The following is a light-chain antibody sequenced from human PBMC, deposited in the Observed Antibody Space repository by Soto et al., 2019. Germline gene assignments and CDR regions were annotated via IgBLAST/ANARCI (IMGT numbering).Light chain of an antibody. J-gene: IGLJ1*01. CDR3: NSFTSSSTDV. CDR1: SSDVGGYKY. Sequence: QSVLTQPASVSGSPGQSITISCTGTSSDVGGYKYVSWYQQHPGKAPKLIIYEVSNQPSGVSNRFSGSKSGNTASLTISGLQAEDETDYYCNSFTSSSTDVFGTGTKVTVL. V-gene: IGLV2-14*01. CDR2: EVS.